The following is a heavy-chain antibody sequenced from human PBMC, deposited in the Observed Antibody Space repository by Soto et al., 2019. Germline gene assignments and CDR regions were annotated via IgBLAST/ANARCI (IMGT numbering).Heavy chain of an antibody. J-gene: IGHJ4*02. CDR3: AKIHTVTTPSDV. CDR2: ISYDGRSR. Sequence: LRXSFAVSGRSYRSYGIHWVRQAPGKGLEWVAHISYDGRSRFYADPVKGRFTTSRDNSKKTVYLQMDSLRVEDTAIYYCAKIHTVTTPSDVWGQGTLVTVSS. D-gene: IGHD4-17*01. CDR1: GRSYRSYG. V-gene: IGHV3-30*18.